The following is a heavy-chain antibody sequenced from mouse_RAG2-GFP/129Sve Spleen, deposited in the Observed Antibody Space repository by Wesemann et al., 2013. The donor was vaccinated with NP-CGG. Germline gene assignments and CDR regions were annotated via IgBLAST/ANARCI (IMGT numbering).Heavy chain of an antibody. CDR3: ARGGFTTVVATPTWFAY. CDR2: ISYSGST. V-gene: IGHV3-8*02. Sequence: EYAGYISYSGSTYYNPSLKSRISITRDTSKNQYYLQLNSVTTEDTATYYCARGGFTTVVATPTWFAYWGAKGGLWVTVSA. J-gene: IGHJ3*01. D-gene: IGHD1-1*01.